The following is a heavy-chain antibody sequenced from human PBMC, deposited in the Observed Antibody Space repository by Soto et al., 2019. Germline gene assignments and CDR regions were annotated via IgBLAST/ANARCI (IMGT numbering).Heavy chain of an antibody. Sequence: QVQLVQSGAEVKKPGSSVKVSCKASGGTFSSYAISWVRQAPGQGLEWMGGIITIFGTANYAQKFQGRVTITADESTSTAHMELSSLRSEDTAVYYCAGHFSWAAGWCDPWGQGTLFTVSS. CDR2: IITIFGTA. V-gene: IGHV1-69*12. D-gene: IGHD1-26*01. CDR3: AGHFSWAAGWCDP. CDR1: GGTFSSYA. J-gene: IGHJ5*02.